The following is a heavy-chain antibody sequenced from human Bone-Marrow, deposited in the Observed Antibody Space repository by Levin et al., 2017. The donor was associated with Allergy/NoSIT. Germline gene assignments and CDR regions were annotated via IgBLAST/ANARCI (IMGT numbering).Heavy chain of an antibody. D-gene: IGHD3-10*01. Sequence: QPGGSLRLSCAASGFTFNNYGMHWVRQAPGKGLEWVAVISYDGSNKYYADSVKDRFTISRDQSKNTLYLQMNSLRAEDTAVYYCARYGSGSHYLHEYYFDYWGQGTLVTVSS. J-gene: IGHJ4*02. V-gene: IGHV3-30*03. CDR1: GFTFNNYG. CDR2: ISYDGSNK. CDR3: ARYGSGSHYLHEYYFDY.